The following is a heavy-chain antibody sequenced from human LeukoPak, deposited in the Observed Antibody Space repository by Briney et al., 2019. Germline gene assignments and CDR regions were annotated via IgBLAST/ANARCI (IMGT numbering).Heavy chain of an antibody. Sequence: SETLSLTCTVSGGSISSYYWSWFRQPPGKGLEWIGYIYSTGSGSTSRNPSLKSRVTISVDTSKNQISLGLNSVTATDTAVYYCARGRINNWFLDYWGQGTLVTVSS. CDR3: ARGRINNWFLDY. CDR2: IYSTGSGST. J-gene: IGHJ4*02. V-gene: IGHV4-59*08. CDR1: GGSISSYY. D-gene: IGHD1-1*01.